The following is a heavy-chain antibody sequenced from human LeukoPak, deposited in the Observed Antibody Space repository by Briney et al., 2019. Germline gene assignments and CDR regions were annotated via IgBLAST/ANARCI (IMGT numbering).Heavy chain of an antibody. D-gene: IGHD3-22*01. CDR1: GFTFSDYY. CDR3: ARPYHYYYDSSGYI. V-gene: IGHV3-11*01. Sequence: GGSLRLSCAASGFTFSDYYMSWIRQAPGKGLEGVSYITSSGSTIYYADSVKGRFTISRDNAKNSLYLQMNSLRAEDTAVYYCARPYHYYYDSSGYIWGQGTLVTVSS. CDR2: ITSSGSTI. J-gene: IGHJ4*02.